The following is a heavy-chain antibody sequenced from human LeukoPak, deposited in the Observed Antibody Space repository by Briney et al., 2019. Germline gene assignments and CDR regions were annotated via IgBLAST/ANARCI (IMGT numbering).Heavy chain of an antibody. V-gene: IGHV3-30*18. CDR2: ISYDGSNK. D-gene: IGHD1-26*01. J-gene: IGHJ6*02. Sequence: PGGSPRPSCAVSGFTLSRYGMHWVRQAPGKGLEWVAVISYDGSNKYYADSVKGRFTISRDKSKNTLYLQMNSLRAEDTAVHYFAKDLLGGDSGSYEEVGEPGMDIWGQGTTVTVSS. CDR1: GFTLSRYG. CDR3: AKDLLGGDSGSYEEVGEPGMDI.